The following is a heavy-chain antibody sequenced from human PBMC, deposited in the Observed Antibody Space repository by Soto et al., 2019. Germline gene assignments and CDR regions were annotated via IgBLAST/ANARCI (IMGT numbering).Heavy chain of an antibody. J-gene: IGHJ6*02. CDR3: ASTPPRVGAAHSNYYYYGMEV. CDR2: IYYSGST. Sequence: SETLSLTCTVSGGSISSSSYCWGWIRQPPGKGLEWIGSIYYSGSTYYNPSLKSRVTISVDTSKNQFSLKLSSVTAADTAVYYCASTPPRVGAAHSNYYYYGMEVWGQGTTVTVSS. D-gene: IGHD1-26*01. CDR1: GGSISSSSYC. V-gene: IGHV4-39*01.